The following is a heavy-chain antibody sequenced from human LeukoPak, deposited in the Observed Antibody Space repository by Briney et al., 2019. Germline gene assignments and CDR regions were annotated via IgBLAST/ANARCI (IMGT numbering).Heavy chain of an antibody. CDR3: ARGGSQFGELKSRRRNWFDP. Sequence: SETLSLTCAVYGGSFSGYYWSWIRQPPGKGLEWIGEINHSRRTHYNPSLKSRVTISVDTSKNQFSLKLSSVTAADTAVYYCARGGSQFGELKSRRRNWFDPWGQGTLVTVSS. CDR1: GGSFSGYY. V-gene: IGHV4-34*01. J-gene: IGHJ5*02. D-gene: IGHD3-10*01. CDR2: INHSRRT.